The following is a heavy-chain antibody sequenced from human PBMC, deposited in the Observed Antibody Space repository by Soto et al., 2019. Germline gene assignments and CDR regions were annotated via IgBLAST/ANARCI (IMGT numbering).Heavy chain of an antibody. CDR1: GFTVKGNY. Sequence: PGGSLRLSCAPSGFTVKGNYVGWARQASGKGMGWVSIIFSAGMTYYTDSVKGRFTISKDISKNTLSLQMNSLRADDTAVYFCAGASNYNYAFEYWGLGTPVTVSS. J-gene: IGHJ4*02. V-gene: IGHV3-53*01. CDR3: AGASNYNYAFEY. CDR2: IFSAGMT. D-gene: IGHD3-10*01.